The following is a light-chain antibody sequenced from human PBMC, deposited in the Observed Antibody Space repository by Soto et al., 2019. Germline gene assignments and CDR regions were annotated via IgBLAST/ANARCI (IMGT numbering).Light chain of an antibody. V-gene: IGKV1-5*01. J-gene: IGKJ1*01. Sequence: DIQMTQSPSTLSASVGDRVTITCRASQSISSWLAWYQQKPGKAPKLLIYDASSLESEVPSRFSGSGSGTEFTLAISSLQPDDFATYYCQRYNSYWTFGQGTKVDIK. CDR3: QRYNSYWT. CDR1: QSISSW. CDR2: DAS.